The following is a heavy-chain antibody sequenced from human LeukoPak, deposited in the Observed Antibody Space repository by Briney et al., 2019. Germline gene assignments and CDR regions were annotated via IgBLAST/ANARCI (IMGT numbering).Heavy chain of an antibody. CDR1: GFTFSSYG. J-gene: IGHJ3*02. D-gene: IGHD2-2*01. V-gene: IGHV3-30*02. CDR3: AKGGDVVVPAASYDAFDI. CDR2: IRYDGSNK. Sequence: PGGSLRLSCAASGFTFSSYGMHWVRQAPGKGLEWVAFIRYDGSNKYYADSVKGRFTISRDNSKNTLYLQMNSLRAEDTAVYYCAKGGDVVVPAASYDAFDIWGQGTMVTVSS.